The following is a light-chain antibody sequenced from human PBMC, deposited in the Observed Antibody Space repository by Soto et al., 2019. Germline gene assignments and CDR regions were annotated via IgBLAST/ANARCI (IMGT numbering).Light chain of an antibody. V-gene: IGLV1-51*01. CDR3: GSWDSSLSAYV. J-gene: IGLJ1*01. CDR2: DDN. CDR1: SSNIGGNS. Sequence: VLTQPPSVSSAPGQKVTISCSGSSSNIGGNSVSWYQQLPGTAPKLLIYDDNKRPSGIPDRFSGSKSGTSATLGITGFQTGDEADYYCGSWDSSLSAYVFGTGTKV.